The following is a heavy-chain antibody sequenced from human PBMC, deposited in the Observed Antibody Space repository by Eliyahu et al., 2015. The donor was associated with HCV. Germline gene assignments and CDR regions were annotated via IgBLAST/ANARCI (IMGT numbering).Heavy chain of an antibody. Sequence: QMQLEESGGGVVQPGRSLRLSCEASGFHFRNYGXHWVRQAPGKGLQWVXDIAYGGSETHYADSVKGRFTISRDNSKNTLYLQMNSLKADDTAVYYCTKDLEELLVLEGQKFYHYGMDVWGQGTPVTVSS. CDR2: IAYGGSET. CDR1: GFHFRNYG. D-gene: IGHD3-16*01. J-gene: IGHJ6*02. CDR3: TKDLEELLVLEGQKFYHYGMDV. V-gene: IGHV3-30*18.